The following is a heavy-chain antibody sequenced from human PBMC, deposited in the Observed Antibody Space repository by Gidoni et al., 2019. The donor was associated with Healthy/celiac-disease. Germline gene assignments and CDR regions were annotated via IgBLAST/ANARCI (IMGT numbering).Heavy chain of an antibody. J-gene: IGHJ6*02. CDR2: ISWNSGSI. D-gene: IGHD6-13*01. CDR1: GFTFDDYA. Sequence: EVQLVESGGGLVQPGRSLRLSCAASGFTFDDYAMHWVRQAPGKGLEWVSGISWNSGSIGYADSVKGRFTISRDNAKNSLYLQMNSLRAEDTALYYCAKGVRSSSWISYYYYGMDVWGQGTTVTVSS. CDR3: AKGVRSSSWISYYYYGMDV. V-gene: IGHV3-9*01.